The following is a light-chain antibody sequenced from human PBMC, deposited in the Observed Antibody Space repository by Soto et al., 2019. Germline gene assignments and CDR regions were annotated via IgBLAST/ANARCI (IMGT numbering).Light chain of an antibody. CDR1: QSVSSN. V-gene: IGKV3-15*01. CDR2: GAS. Sequence: EIVMTQSPATLSVSPRERATLSCRASQSVSSNLAWYQQKRGQAPRLLIYGASTRATVIPARFSGSGSGTEFTLTISSLQVEYCAVYYFQQYSNSPISFGRATKLDIK. J-gene: IGKJ3*01. CDR3: QQYSNSPIS.